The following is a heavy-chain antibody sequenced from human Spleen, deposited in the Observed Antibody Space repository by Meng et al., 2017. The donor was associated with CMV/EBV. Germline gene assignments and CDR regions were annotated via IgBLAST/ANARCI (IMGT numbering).Heavy chain of an antibody. D-gene: IGHD3-22*01. J-gene: IGHJ3*02. V-gene: IGHV3-30-3*01. Sequence: GESLKISCAVSGVTFRKTGMSWLRQVPGKGLEWVAVISYDGSNKYYADSVKGRFTISRDNSKNTLYLQMNSLRAEDTAVYYCAREFEMGYYDSPRAFDIWGQGTMVTVSS. CDR2: ISYDGSNK. CDR1: GVTFRKTG. CDR3: AREFEMGYYDSPRAFDI.